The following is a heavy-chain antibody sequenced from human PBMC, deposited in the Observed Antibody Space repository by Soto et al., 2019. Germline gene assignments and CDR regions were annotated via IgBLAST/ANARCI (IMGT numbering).Heavy chain of an antibody. Sequence: LRLSCTASGFTFGDYAMSWFRQAPGKGLEWVGFIRSKAYGGTTEYAASVKGRFTISRDDSKSTAYLQMNSLKTEDTAVYYCTRAPIDTIFGVVITYYFDYWGQGTLVTVSS. V-gene: IGHV3-49*03. J-gene: IGHJ4*02. CDR1: GFTFGDYA. CDR3: TRAPIDTIFGVVITYYFDY. CDR2: IRSKAYGGTT. D-gene: IGHD3-3*01.